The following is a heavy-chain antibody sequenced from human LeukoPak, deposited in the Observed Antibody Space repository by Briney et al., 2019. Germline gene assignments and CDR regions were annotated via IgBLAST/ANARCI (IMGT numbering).Heavy chain of an antibody. CDR2: INHSGST. J-gene: IGHJ4*02. D-gene: IGHD3-22*01. V-gene: IGHV4-34*01. CDR3: ARQDSSGYEDY. CDR1: GGSFSGYY. Sequence: SETLSLTCAVYGGSFSGYYWSWIRQPPGKGLEWIGEINHSGSTNYNPSLKSRVTISVDTSKNQFSLKLSSVTAADAAVYYCARQDSSGYEDYWGQGTLVTVSS.